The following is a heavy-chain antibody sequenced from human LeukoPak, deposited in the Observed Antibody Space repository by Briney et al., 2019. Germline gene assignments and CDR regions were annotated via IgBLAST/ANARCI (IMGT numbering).Heavy chain of an antibody. Sequence: GGSLRLSCAASGFTFSSYSMNWVRQAPGKGLEWVSSISSSSSYIYYADSVEGRFTISRDNAKNSLYLQMNSLRAEDTAVYYCARGLNWNYVDYWGQGTLVTVSS. V-gene: IGHV3-21*01. CDR3: ARGLNWNYVDY. J-gene: IGHJ4*02. CDR1: GFTFSSYS. CDR2: ISSSSSYI. D-gene: IGHD1-1*01.